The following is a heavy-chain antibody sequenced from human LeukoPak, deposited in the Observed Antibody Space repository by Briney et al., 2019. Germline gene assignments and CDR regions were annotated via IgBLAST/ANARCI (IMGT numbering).Heavy chain of an antibody. Sequence: SVKVSCKASGGTFSSYAISWVRQAPGQGLEWMGRIIPFLGIANYAQKFQGRVTITADKSTSTAYMELSSLRSEDTAVYYCARPLDGDYGMDVWGQGTTVTVSS. D-gene: IGHD4-17*01. CDR3: ARPLDGDYGMDV. CDR2: IIPFLGIA. V-gene: IGHV1-69*04. CDR1: GGTFSSYA. J-gene: IGHJ6*02.